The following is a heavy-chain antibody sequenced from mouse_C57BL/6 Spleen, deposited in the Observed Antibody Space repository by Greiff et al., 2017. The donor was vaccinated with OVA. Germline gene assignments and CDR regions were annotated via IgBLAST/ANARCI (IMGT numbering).Heavy chain of an antibody. D-gene: IGHD3-2*02. CDR2: IDPEDGDT. CDR1: GFNITDYY. J-gene: IGHJ2*01. V-gene: IGHV14-1*01. CDR3: TTLDSSGYVFDY. Sequence: EVQLQQSGAELVRPGASVKLSCTASGFNITDYYMHWVKQRPEQGLEWIGRIDPEDGDTEYAPKFQGKATMTADPSSNTAYLQLSSLTSEDTAVYYCTTLDSSGYVFDYWGQGTTLTVSS.